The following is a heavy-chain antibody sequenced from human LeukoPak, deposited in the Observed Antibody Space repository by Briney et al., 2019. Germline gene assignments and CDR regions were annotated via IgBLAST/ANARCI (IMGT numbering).Heavy chain of an antibody. D-gene: IGHD6-6*01. V-gene: IGHV3-7*01. J-gene: IGHJ4*02. CDR1: GFTFSTSW. CDR3: ARVIAARAGDYFDY. CDR2: IKEYGSEE. Sequence: PGGSLRLSCVASGFTFSTSWMSWVRQAPGKGLEWVANIKEYGSEEYYADSMKGRFTISRDNTKNAVFLQMNSLRDEDTAVYYCARVIAARAGDYFDYWGQGTLVTVSS.